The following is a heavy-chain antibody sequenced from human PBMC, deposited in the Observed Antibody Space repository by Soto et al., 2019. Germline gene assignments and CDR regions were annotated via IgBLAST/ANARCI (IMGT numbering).Heavy chain of an antibody. Sequence: GGSLRLSCAGSGFTFSSYAMIWVRQAPGKGLEWVSAISGSGGSTYYADSVKGRFTISRDNSKNTLYLQMNSLRAEDTAVYYCAKLSIAVAGTIFRENAFDIWGQGTMVTVSS. CDR1: GFTFSSYA. J-gene: IGHJ3*02. D-gene: IGHD6-19*01. CDR3: AKLSIAVAGTIFRENAFDI. CDR2: ISGSGGST. V-gene: IGHV3-23*01.